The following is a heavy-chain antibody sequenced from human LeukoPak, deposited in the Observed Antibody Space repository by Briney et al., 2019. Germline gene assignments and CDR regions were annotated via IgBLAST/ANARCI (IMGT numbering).Heavy chain of an antibody. CDR2: IYYSGST. J-gene: IGHJ5*02. D-gene: IGHD1-7*01. V-gene: IGHV4-59*01. Sequence: PSETLSLTCTVSGGSISSYYWSWIRQPPGKGLEWIGYIYYSGSTNYNPSLKSRVTISVDTSKNQSSLKLSSVTAADTAVYYCARSTGTRWFDPWGQGTLVTVSS. CDR3: ARSTGTRWFDP. CDR1: GGSISSYY.